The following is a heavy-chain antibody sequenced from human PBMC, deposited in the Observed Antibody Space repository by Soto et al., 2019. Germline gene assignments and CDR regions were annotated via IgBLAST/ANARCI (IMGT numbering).Heavy chain of an antibody. D-gene: IGHD6-13*01. Sequence: ASVKVSCKASEGTFSSYAISWVRQAPGQGLEWMGGIIPIFGTANYAQKFQGRVTITADESTSTAYMELSSLRSEDTAVNYCARGIAAAGTGSDYYYYGMDVWGQGTTVTVSA. CDR1: EGTFSSYA. CDR3: ARGIAAAGTGSDYYYYGMDV. V-gene: IGHV1-69*13. J-gene: IGHJ6*01. CDR2: IIPIFGTA.